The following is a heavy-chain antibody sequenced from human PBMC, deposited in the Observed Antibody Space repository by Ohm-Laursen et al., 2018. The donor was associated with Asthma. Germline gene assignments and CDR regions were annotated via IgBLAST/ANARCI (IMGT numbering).Heavy chain of an antibody. CDR2: IYYSWST. V-gene: IGHV4-31*03. CDR3: ARSDYGEQSVDY. D-gene: IGHD4-17*01. J-gene: IGHJ4*02. CDR1: GGSISSAGHY. Sequence: TLSLTCSVSGGSISSAGHYWSWIRQHPGKGLEWIGYIYYSWSTYYNPSLESRVTISLDSSKNQFSLKLSSVTAADTAVYYCARSDYGEQSVDYWGQGTLVTVSS.